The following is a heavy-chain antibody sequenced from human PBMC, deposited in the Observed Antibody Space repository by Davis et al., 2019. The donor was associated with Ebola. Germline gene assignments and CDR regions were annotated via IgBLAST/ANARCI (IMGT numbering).Heavy chain of an antibody. V-gene: IGHV1-69*13. J-gene: IGHJ5*02. D-gene: IGHD1-14*01. CDR3: ARVGTPRGWFDP. Sequence: SVKVSCKASGGTFSSYAISWVRQAPGQGLEWMGGIIPIFGTANYAQKFQGRVTITADESTSTAYMELRSLRSDDTAVYYCARVGTPRGWFDPWGQGTLVTVSS. CDR1: GGTFSSYA. CDR2: IIPIFGTA.